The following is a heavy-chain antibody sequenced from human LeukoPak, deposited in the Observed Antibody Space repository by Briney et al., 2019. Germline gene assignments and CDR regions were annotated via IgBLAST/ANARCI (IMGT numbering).Heavy chain of an antibody. J-gene: IGHJ4*02. CDR2: IYHSGST. D-gene: IGHD5-24*01. CDR3: ARNRDGYNSFDY. Sequence: NPSQTLSLTCTVSGGSISSGGYYWSWIRQPPGKGLEWIGYIYHSGSTYYNPSLKSRVTISVDRSKNQFSLKLSSVTAADTAVYYCARNRDGYNSFDYWGQGTLVTVSS. CDR1: GGSISSGGYY. V-gene: IGHV4-30-2*01.